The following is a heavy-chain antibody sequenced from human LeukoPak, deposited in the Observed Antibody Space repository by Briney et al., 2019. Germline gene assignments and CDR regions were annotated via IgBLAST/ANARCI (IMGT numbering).Heavy chain of an antibody. J-gene: IGHJ6*02. CDR3: ARTRLKTGYSSGVLSV. V-gene: IGHV3-69-1*01. CDR1: GFTFSDYY. D-gene: IGHD6-19*01. Sequence: PGGSLRLSCAASGFTFSDYYMSWIRQAPGKGLEWVSSISSSSYIYYADSVKGRFTISRDNAKNSLYLQMNSLRAEDTAVYYCARTRLKTGYSSGVLSVWGQGTTVTVSS. CDR2: ISSSSYI.